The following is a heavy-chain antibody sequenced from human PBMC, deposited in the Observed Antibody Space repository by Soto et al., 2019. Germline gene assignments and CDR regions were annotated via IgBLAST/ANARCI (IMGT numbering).Heavy chain of an antibody. V-gene: IGHV4-59*01. Sequence: SETLSLTCTVSGGSISSYYWSWIRQPPGKGLEWIGYIYYSGSTNYNPSLKSRVTISVDTSKNQFSLKPSSVTAADTAVYYCAREGESSSIDYWGQGTLITVSS. D-gene: IGHD6-6*01. J-gene: IGHJ4*02. CDR3: AREGESSSIDY. CDR1: GGSISSYY. CDR2: IYYSGST.